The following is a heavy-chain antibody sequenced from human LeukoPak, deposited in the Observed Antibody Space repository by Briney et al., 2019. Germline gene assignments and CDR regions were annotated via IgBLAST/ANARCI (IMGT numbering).Heavy chain of an antibody. CDR1: GYTFTGYY. J-gene: IGHJ4*02. CDR2: INPNSGGT. Sequence: ASVKVSCKASGYTFTGYYMHWVRQAPGQGLEWMGWINPNSGGTNYAQKFQGWVTMTRDTSISTAYMELSRLRSDDTAVYYCARVVITFGGVSVGLDYWGQGTLVTVSS. D-gene: IGHD3-16*02. V-gene: IGHV1-2*04. CDR3: ARVVITFGGVSVGLDY.